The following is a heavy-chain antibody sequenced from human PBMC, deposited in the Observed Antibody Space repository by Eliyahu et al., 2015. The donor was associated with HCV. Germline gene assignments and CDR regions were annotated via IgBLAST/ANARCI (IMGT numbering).Heavy chain of an antibody. V-gene: IGHV3-15*01. J-gene: IGHJ6*02. CDR2: IKSKTDGGTT. CDR3: TTESYSSGWYWYYGMDV. CDR1: GFTFSNAW. Sequence: EVQLVESGGGLVKPGGSLRLSCAASGFTFSNAWMSWVRQAPGKGLGWVGRIKSKTDGGTTDYAAPVKGRFTISRDDSKNTLYLQMNSLKTEDTAVYYCTTESYSSGWYWYYGMDVWGQGTTVTVSS. D-gene: IGHD6-19*01.